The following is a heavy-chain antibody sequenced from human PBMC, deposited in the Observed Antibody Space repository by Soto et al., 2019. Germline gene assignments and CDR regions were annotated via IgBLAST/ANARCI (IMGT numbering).Heavy chain of an antibody. J-gene: IGHJ4*02. Sequence: QLQLQESGPGLVKPSETLALTCFVSGGSISSNNYYWGWIRQPPGKGLEWIGSMSYSRSTYYNPSRKSRVTISVDTSKSQCSQRLSSVPSADAAVYYRGSHLRPTIWGGGHFDYWGQGCLVTFSS. CDR3: GSHLRPTIWGGGHFDY. CDR1: GGSISSNNYY. CDR2: MSYSRST. V-gene: IGHV4-39*01. D-gene: IGHD7-27*01.